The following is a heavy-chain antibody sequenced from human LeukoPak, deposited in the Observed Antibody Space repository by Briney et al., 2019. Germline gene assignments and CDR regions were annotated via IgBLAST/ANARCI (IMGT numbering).Heavy chain of an antibody. V-gene: IGHV1-8*01. CDR2: MNPNSGNT. J-gene: IGHJ6*02. D-gene: IGHD1-14*01. Sequence: GSVKVSCKASGYTFTSYYINWVRQAPGQGLEWMGWMNPNSGNTGYAQKFQGRVTMTRNTSISTAYMELSSLRSEDTAVYYCARGGMYTRDYYYGIDIWGQGTTVTVSS. CDR1: GYTFTSYY. CDR3: ARGGMYTRDYYYGIDI.